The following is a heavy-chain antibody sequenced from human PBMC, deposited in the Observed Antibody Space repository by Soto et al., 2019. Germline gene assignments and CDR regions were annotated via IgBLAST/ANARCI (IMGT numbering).Heavy chain of an antibody. V-gene: IGHV3-74*02. Sequence: EVQLVESGGGLVQPGGSLRLSCAASGFTFSNYWMYWVRQAPGKGLEWVSRINSDGSVSSHADSVRGRLTISRDNVKNTLYLHMDSLRADDTAVYFCARGDCVGGTCYSLAGSFYYYMDVWGKGTTVNVFS. CDR1: GFTFSNYW. CDR2: INSDGSVS. D-gene: IGHD2-15*01. CDR3: ARGDCVGGTCYSLAGSFYYYMDV. J-gene: IGHJ6*03.